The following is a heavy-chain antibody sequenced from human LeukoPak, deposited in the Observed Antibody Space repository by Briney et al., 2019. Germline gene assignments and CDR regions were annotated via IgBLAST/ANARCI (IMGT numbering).Heavy chain of an antibody. CDR1: GFTFSSYA. D-gene: IGHD3-22*01. CDR2: ISGSGGGT. Sequence: GGSLRLSCAASGFTFSSYAMSWVRHAPGKGLEWVSAISGSGGGTYYADSVKGRFTISRDNSKNTLYLQMNSLRAEDTAVYYCAKDLGAYYYDSSGYSTYDAFDIWGQGTMVTVSS. CDR3: AKDLGAYYYDSSGYSTYDAFDI. V-gene: IGHV3-23*01. J-gene: IGHJ3*02.